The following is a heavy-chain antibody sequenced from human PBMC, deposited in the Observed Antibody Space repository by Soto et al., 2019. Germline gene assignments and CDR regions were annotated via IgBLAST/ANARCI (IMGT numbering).Heavy chain of an antibody. CDR3: ARDDLEDTFLSAYYSAS. CDR1: GGTFRTSS. D-gene: IGHD2-15*01. J-gene: IGHJ4*02. V-gene: IGHV1-69*01. Sequence: HVQLVQSGAEVKKPGSSVRVSCKASGGTFRTSSFSWVRQAPGQGLEWMGGIIAMYGTTTYAPDFQGRLTITAHGSSHSVFMERSSLRPDDTAFYFCARDDLEDTFLSAYYSASWGQGSLVVVSS. CDR2: IIAMYGTT.